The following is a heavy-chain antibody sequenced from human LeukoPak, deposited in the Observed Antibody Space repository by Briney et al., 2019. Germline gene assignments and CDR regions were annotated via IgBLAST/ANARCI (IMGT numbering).Heavy chain of an antibody. J-gene: IGHJ6*03. CDR2: IDGNGAAT. CDR1: RFPFNNYA. V-gene: IGHV3-23*01. D-gene: IGHD1-26*01. CDR3: ANGLAASGNFLLRDYYYFIDV. Sequence: RGGSLRLFCVASRFPFNNYAMQWVREAPGKGLEWVSTIDGNGAATYYADCVKRLFLISRDVSESTVYLRMHEVRGEDSGLFQCANGLAASGNFLLRDYYYFIDVWGKGTTVIVS.